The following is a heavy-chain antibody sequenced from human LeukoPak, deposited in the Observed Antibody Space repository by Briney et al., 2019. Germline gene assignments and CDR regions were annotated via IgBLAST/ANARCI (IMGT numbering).Heavy chain of an antibody. J-gene: IGHJ3*02. CDR2: IYTSGST. V-gene: IGHV4-61*02. CDR1: GGSISSGSYY. CDR3: AREGCSGGSCYDI. Sequence: PSQTLSLTCTVSGGSISSGSYYWSWIRQPAGKGLEWIGRIYTSGSTNYNPSLKSRVTISVDTSKNQFSLKLSSVTAADTAVYYCAREGCSGGSCYDIWGQGKMVTVSS. D-gene: IGHD2-15*01.